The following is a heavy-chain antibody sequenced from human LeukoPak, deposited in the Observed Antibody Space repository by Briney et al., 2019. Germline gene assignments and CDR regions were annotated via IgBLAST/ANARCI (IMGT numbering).Heavy chain of an antibody. V-gene: IGHV3-23*01. CDR2: ISGSDGST. CDR1: GFTFSTYA. CDR3: AKPSSGWFDY. D-gene: IGHD6-19*01. J-gene: IGHJ4*02. Sequence: PGGSLRLSCAASGFTFSTYAMSWVRQGPGKGLEWVSAISGSDGSTYYADSVKGRFTISRDNSKNTLYLQMNSLRPEDTAVFYCAKPSSGWFDYWGQGTLVTVSS.